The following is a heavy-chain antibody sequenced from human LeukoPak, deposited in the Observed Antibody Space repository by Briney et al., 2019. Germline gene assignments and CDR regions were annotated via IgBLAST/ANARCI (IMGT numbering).Heavy chain of an antibody. CDR2: INPSRGNT. D-gene: IGHD2-15*01. CDR3: ARTPLVGSGYFDY. CDR1: EYTFTNYY. V-gene: IGHV1-46*01. J-gene: IGHJ4*02. Sequence: GALVKVSCKASEYTFTNYYIHWVRQAPGQGLEWMGIINPSRGNTAYAQMFQGRLTMPRDTSTSTVYMELSSLRSEDTAVYYCARTPLVGSGYFDYWGQGTLVAVSS.